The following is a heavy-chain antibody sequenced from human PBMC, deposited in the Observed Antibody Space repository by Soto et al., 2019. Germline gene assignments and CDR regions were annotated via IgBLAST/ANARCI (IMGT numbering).Heavy chain of an antibody. D-gene: IGHD5-12*01. V-gene: IGHV4-39*01. CDR2: IYYSGST. CDR1: GGSISSSSYY. Sequence: QLLESGPGLVKPSETLSLTCTVSGGSISSSSYYWGWIRQPPGKGLEWIGSIYYSGSTYYNPSLKSRVTISVDTSKNQFSLKLSSVTAADTAVYYCARHPPLTHYSGYDYGECWGQGTLVTVSS. CDR3: ARHPPLTHYSGYDYGEC. J-gene: IGHJ4*02.